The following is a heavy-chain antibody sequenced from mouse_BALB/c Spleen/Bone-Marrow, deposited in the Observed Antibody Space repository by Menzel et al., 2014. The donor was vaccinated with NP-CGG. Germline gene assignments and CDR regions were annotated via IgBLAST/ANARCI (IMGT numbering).Heavy chain of an antibody. Sequence: QVQLQQSGAELVRPGTSVKVSCKASGYAFTNYLIEWVKQRPGQGLEWIGVINPGSDITNYNEKFKGKATLTADKSSSTAYMQLSSLTSDDSAVYFCARRDYRYGVGPFDYWGQGTTLTASS. CDR1: GYAFTNYL. D-gene: IGHD2-14*01. V-gene: IGHV1-54*01. J-gene: IGHJ2*01. CDR3: ARRDYRYGVGPFDY. CDR2: INPGSDIT.